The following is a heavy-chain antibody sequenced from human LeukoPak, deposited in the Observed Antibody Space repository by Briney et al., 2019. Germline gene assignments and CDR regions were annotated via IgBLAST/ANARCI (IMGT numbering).Heavy chain of an antibody. CDR1: GFTFSSYS. D-gene: IGHD3-22*01. J-gene: IGHJ4*02. Sequence: GGSLRLSCAASGFTFSSYSMNWVRQAPGKGLEWVSSISSSSSYIYYADSVKGRFTISRDNAKNSLYLQMNSLRAKDTAVYYCARDPPYYYDSSGYYPAYFDYWGQGTLVTVSS. CDR2: ISSSSSYI. V-gene: IGHV3-21*01. CDR3: ARDPPYYYDSSGYYPAYFDY.